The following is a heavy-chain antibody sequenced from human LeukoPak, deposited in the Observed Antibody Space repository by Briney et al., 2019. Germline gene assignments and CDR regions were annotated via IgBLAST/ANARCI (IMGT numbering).Heavy chain of an antibody. D-gene: IGHD3-16*01. V-gene: IGHV3-30*18. J-gene: IGHJ6*03. Sequence: GGSLRLSCAASGFTFSSYWMSWVRHAPGKGLEWVAVISYDGSNKYYADSVKGRFTISRDNSYNTVSLQMNSLRDEDTGVYYCAKGLRTGVGPYMGYHYYMDVWGKGATVTVSS. CDR2: ISYDGSNK. CDR3: AKGLRTGVGPYMGYHYYMDV. CDR1: GFTFSSYW.